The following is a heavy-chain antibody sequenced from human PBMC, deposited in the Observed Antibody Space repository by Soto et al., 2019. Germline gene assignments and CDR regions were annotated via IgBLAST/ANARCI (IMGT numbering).Heavy chain of an antibody. CDR2: IYYSGST. Sequence: SETLSLTCTVSGGSSSSSSYYWGWIRQPPGKGLEWIGSIYYSGSTYYNPSLKSRVTISVDTSKNQFSLKLSSVTAADTAVYYCARLSGIVATAPFDPWGQGTLVTVSS. CDR1: GGSSSSSSYY. CDR3: ARLSGIVATAPFDP. V-gene: IGHV4-39*01. J-gene: IGHJ5*02. D-gene: IGHD5-12*01.